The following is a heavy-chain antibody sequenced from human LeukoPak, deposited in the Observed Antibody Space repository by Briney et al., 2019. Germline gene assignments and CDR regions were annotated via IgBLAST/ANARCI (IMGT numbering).Heavy chain of an antibody. CDR2: ISGSGGST. V-gene: IGHV3-23*01. CDR1: GFTFSSYA. D-gene: IGHD3-22*01. J-gene: IGHJ4*02. Sequence: HPGGSLRLSCAASGFTFSSYAMSWVRQAPGKGLEWVSAISGSGGSTYYADSVKGRFTISRDNSKNTLYLRMNSLRAEDTAVYYCAKVMWGSSGYYTGSYFDYWGQGTLVTVSS. CDR3: AKVMWGSSGYYTGSYFDY.